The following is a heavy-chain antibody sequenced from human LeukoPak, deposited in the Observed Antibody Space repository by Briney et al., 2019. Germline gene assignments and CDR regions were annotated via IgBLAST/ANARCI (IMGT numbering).Heavy chain of an antibody. CDR3: AKSSAKSFPTSRVFDF. D-gene: IGHD2-2*01. V-gene: IGHV3-23*01. CDR2: VGDNTDT. J-gene: IGHJ4*02. CDR1: GFTFSSYA. Sequence: GGSLRLSCAASGFTFSSYAFSWVRRAPGKGLEWVSIVGDNTDTHYADSVKGRFTISRDNSNNALYLQMNSLRAEDTATYFCAKSSAKSFPTSRVFDFWGQGTLSPSPQ.